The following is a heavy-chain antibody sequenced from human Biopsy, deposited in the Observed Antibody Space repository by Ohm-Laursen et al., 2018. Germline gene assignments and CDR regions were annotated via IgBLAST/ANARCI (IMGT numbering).Heavy chain of an antibody. CDR1: RDSISNYY. CDR2: IYYTGST. V-gene: IGHV4-59*01. D-gene: IGHD3-16*01. Sequence: SQTLSLTCTVSRDSISNYYWTWIRQSPGKGLERIGYIYYTGSTNYSPSVKSRVTISVDTSKNQFSLKLNSVTAADTAVYFCARDSRGGHLNTTLITGKNLNSWGQGILVTVSS. J-gene: IGHJ4*02. CDR3: ARDSRGGHLNTTLITGKNLNS.